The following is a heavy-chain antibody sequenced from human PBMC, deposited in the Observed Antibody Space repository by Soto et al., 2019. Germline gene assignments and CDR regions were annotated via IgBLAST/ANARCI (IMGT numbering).Heavy chain of an antibody. Sequence: PGGSLRLSCAASGFTFSSYSMNWVRQAPGKGLEWVSYISSGSSTIYYAGSVKGRFTISRDNAKNSLYLQMDSLRAEDTAVYYATRSAYMDVWGTGTTVTVSS. D-gene: IGHD2-2*01. CDR3: TRSAYMDV. CDR2: ISSGSSTI. J-gene: IGHJ6*03. V-gene: IGHV3-48*01. CDR1: GFTFSSYS.